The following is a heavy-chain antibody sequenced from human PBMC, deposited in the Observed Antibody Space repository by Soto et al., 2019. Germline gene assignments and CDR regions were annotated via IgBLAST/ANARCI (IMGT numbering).Heavy chain of an antibody. Sequence: PGGSPRLSCAASGFTFSSYAMHWVRQAPGKGLEWVAVISYDGSNKYYADSVKGRFTISRDNSKNTLYLQMNSLRAEDTAVYYCARVYYDSSGYYRGYFDLWGRGTLVTVSS. J-gene: IGHJ2*01. D-gene: IGHD3-22*01. CDR3: ARVYYDSSGYYRGYFDL. CDR2: ISYDGSNK. V-gene: IGHV3-30-3*01. CDR1: GFTFSSYA.